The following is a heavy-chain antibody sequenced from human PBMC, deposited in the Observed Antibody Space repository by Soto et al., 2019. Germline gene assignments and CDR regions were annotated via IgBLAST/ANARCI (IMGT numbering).Heavy chain of an antibody. CDR3: ARMLTMVRGVTGLRDFDY. CDR2: ISGSGTTI. V-gene: IGHV3-23*01. Sequence: EVQLLESGGGLVQPGGSLRLSCAASGSPFSSYAMGWVRQAPGRGLEWASAISGSGTTIYYKDSVKGRFTISRDTSMNTLYLQMNSLRAEDTAAYYCARMLTMVRGVTGLRDFDYWGQGTLVTVSS. D-gene: IGHD3-10*01. CDR1: GSPFSSYA. J-gene: IGHJ4*02.